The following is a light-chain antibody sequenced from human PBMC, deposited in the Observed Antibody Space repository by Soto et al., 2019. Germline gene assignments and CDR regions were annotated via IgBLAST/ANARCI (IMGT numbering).Light chain of an antibody. CDR1: QSISSW. Sequence: DIQMTQSPSTLSVSVGERVTITCRASQSISSWLAWYQQKPGKAPNLLIYDVSSLHSGIPSRFSGSGSGTEFTLTISLLHPDDVATYCCLHDACYSMTFGQGTKVDIK. CDR2: DVS. J-gene: IGKJ1*01. CDR3: LHDACYSMT. V-gene: IGKV1-5*01.